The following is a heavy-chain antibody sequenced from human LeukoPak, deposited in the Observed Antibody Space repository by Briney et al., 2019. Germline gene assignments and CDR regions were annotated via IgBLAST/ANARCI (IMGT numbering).Heavy chain of an antibody. Sequence: PGRSLRLPCAASGFTFSTYGMHWVRQAPGKGLEWVALIWYDGSNKYYAESVKGRFSISRDNSKNTLYLQMNSLRAEDMAVYYCARGYYDSSGYFHYYFDYWGQGTLVTVSS. CDR2: IWYDGSNK. V-gene: IGHV3-33*01. D-gene: IGHD3-22*01. CDR1: GFTFSTYG. CDR3: ARGYYDSSGYFHYYFDY. J-gene: IGHJ4*02.